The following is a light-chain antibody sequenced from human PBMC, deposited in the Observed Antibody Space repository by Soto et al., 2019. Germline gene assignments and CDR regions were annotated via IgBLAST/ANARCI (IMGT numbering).Light chain of an antibody. J-gene: IGKJ4*01. CDR3: HQYDSSPLT. V-gene: IGKV3-20*01. CDR1: QSVSSSY. Sequence: EIVLTQSPGTLSLSPGERATLSCRASQSVSSSYLAWYQQKPGQAPRLLIYGASSSATVIPDRFSGSGSGTDFTLTISRLEPEDFAVYYCHQYDSSPLTFGGGTKVEIK. CDR2: GAS.